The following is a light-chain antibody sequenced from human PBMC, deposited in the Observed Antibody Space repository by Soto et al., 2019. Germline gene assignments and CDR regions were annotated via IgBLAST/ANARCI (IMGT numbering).Light chain of an antibody. CDR1: QSVSSSY. CDR3: QQYGSSST. Sequence: EIVLTQSPGTLSLSPGERATLSCRASQSVSSSYFAWYQQKPGQAPRLLIYDASIRATGIPDRFSSSGSGTDFTLITSRLEPEDFAVYYRQQYGSSSTFGQGTKVEIK. V-gene: IGKV3-20*01. J-gene: IGKJ1*01. CDR2: DAS.